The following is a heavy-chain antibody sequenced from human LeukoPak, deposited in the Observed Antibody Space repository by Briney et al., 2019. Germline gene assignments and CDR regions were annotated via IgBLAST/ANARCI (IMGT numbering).Heavy chain of an antibody. CDR1: GYTFTSDG. D-gene: IGHD6-19*01. J-gene: IGHJ5*02. CDR3: ARVGAVADPGWFDP. CDR2: ISAYNGNT. Sequence: ASVKVSCKASGYTFTSDGISWVRQAPGQGLEWMGWISAYNGNTNYAQKLQGRVTMTTDTSTSTAYMELRSLRSDDTAVYYCARVGAVADPGWFDPWGQGTLVTVSS. V-gene: IGHV1-18*01.